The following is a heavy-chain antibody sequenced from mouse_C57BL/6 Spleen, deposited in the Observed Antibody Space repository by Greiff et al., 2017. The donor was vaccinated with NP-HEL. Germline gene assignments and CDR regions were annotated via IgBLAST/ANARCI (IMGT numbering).Heavy chain of an antibody. Sequence: VQLQQSGPELVKPGASVKISCKASGYTFTDYYMNWVKQSHGKSLEWIGDINPNNGGTSYNQKFKGKATLTVDKSSSTADMELRSLTSEDSAVYYCARRGDGYYWYYFDYWGQGTTLTVSS. CDR2: INPNNGGT. CDR1: GYTFTDYY. V-gene: IGHV1-26*01. CDR3: ARRGDGYYWYYFDY. J-gene: IGHJ2*01. D-gene: IGHD2-3*01.